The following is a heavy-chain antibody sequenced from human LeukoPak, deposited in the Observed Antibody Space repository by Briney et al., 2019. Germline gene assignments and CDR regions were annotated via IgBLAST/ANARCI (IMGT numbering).Heavy chain of an antibody. CDR3: ASHYGSGSYYFPY. Sequence: GASVKVSCKVSGYTLTELSMHWVRQAPGKGLEWMGGLDPEDGETIYAQKFQGRVTMTEDTSTDTAYMELSSLRSEDTAVYYCASHYGSGSYYFPYWGQGTLVTVSS. CDR2: LDPEDGET. D-gene: IGHD3-10*01. V-gene: IGHV1-24*01. CDR1: GYTLTELS. J-gene: IGHJ4*02.